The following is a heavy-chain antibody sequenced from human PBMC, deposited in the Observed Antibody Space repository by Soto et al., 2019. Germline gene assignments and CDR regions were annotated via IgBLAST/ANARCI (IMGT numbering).Heavy chain of an antibody. Sequence: EVQLLESGGGLVQPGGSLRLSCAASGFTFSSYAMSWVRQAPGKGLEWVSAISGSGSSTYYADSVKGRSTISRDNSKNALYLQMNSLRVEDTAVYYCAKDNEVNGDSAGYFDYWGPGTLVTVSS. CDR1: GFTFSSYA. D-gene: IGHD2-21*02. J-gene: IGHJ4*02. CDR2: ISGSGSST. V-gene: IGHV3-23*01. CDR3: AKDNEVNGDSAGYFDY.